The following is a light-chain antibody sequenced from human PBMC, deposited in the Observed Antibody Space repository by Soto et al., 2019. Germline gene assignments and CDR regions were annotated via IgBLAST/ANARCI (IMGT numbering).Light chain of an antibody. J-gene: IGKJ1*01. CDR2: KAS. CDR1: QTISSW. V-gene: IGKV1-5*03. CDR3: QHYNSYSEA. Sequence: DIQMTQSPSTLSGSVGTRITITCRASQTISSWLAWYQQKPGKAPKILIYKASTLKSGVPSRFSGSGSGTEFTLTISSLQNDDFATYYCQHYNSYSEAFGQGTKVDI.